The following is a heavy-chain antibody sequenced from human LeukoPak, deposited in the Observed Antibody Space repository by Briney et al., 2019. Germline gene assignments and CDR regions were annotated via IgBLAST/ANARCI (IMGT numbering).Heavy chain of an antibody. CDR3: AREKEQWLVLSEGYYYGMDV. J-gene: IGHJ6*02. D-gene: IGHD6-19*01. CDR1: GGSISSYY. Sequence: SETLSLTCTVSGGSISSYYWSWIRQPAGKGLEWIGRIYTSGSTNYNPSLKSRVTMSVDTSKNQFSLKLSSVTAADTAVYYCAREKEQWLVLSEGYYYGMDVWGQGTTVTVSS. CDR2: IYTSGST. V-gene: IGHV4-4*07.